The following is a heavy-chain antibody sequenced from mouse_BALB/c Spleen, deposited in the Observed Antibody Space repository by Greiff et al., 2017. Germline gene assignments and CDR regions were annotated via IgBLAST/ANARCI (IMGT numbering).Heavy chain of an antibody. CDR1: GYTFTSYV. V-gene: IGHV1-14*01. CDR2: INPYNDGT. D-gene: IGHD2-3*01. Sequence: VQLQQSGPELVKPGASVKMSCKASGYTFTSYVMHWVKQKPGQGLEWIGYINPYNDGTKYNEKFKGKATLTSDKSSSTAYMELSSLTSEDSAVYYCARSRAYDGYHPFAYWGQGTLVTVSA. J-gene: IGHJ3*01. CDR3: ARSRAYDGYHPFAY.